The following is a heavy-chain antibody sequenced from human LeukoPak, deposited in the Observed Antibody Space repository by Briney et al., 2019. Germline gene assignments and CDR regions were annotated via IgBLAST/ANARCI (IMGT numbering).Heavy chain of an antibody. D-gene: IGHD1-1*01. J-gene: IGHJ4*02. Sequence: GGSLRLSWAASGFTLSSYAMGSGRQAPGKGRGWASAIIGSGGSTNYAARVKGRFTISRDNSKNTLYLQMNSLRTEDTAVYYCAKDLPGPTSFDYWGQGTLVTVSS. CDR3: AKDLPGPTSFDY. CDR2: IIGSGGST. V-gene: IGHV3-23*01. CDR1: GFTLSSYA.